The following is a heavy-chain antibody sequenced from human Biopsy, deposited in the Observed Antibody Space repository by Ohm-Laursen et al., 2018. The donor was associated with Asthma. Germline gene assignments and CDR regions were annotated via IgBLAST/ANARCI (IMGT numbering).Heavy chain of an antibody. D-gene: IGHD5-12*01. CDR1: GDSFSNYA. CDR2: LIPVLGTP. J-gene: IGHJ6*02. CDR3: ARGYSGSDRIVYYYSGLEV. V-gene: IGHV1-69*05. Sequence: SVKVSCKASGDSFSNYAISWARQAPGQGLEWMGGLIPVLGTPDHAQMFEGRVTITTDESTSTAYMELSSLSSEDTAVYYCARGYSGSDRIVYYYSGLEVWGQGTTVTVSS.